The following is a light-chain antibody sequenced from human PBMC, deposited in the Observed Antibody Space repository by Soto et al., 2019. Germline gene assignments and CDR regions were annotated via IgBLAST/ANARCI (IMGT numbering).Light chain of an antibody. CDR2: EVS. Sequence: QSVLTRPASVSGSPGQSITISCTGSSSDVGGYNYVSWYQQHPGKAPKLMIYEVSNRPSGVSNRFSGSKSGNTASLTISGLQAEDEADYYCSSYTTSSIFYVFGTGTKLTVL. V-gene: IGLV2-14*01. CDR1: SSDVGGYNY. J-gene: IGLJ1*01. CDR3: SSYTTSSIFYV.